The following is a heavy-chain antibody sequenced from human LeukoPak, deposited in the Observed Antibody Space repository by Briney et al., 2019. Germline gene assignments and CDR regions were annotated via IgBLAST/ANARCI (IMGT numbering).Heavy chain of an antibody. CDR3: ARRGDSPMIGDH. CDR1: GFTFSSYG. D-gene: IGHD3-10*02. Sequence: PGGSLRLSCAASGFTFSSYGMNWVRQAPGKELEWLSYLSNTGNIHYAQSVKGRFTISRDNAKSSLYLQMDGLRAEDTAVYYCARRGDSPMIGDHWGQGILVTVAS. V-gene: IGHV3-48*01. J-gene: IGHJ4*02. CDR2: LSNTGNI.